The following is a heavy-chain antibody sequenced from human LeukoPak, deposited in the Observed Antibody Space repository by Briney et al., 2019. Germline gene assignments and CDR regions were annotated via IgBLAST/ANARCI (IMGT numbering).Heavy chain of an antibody. CDR3: AGGRIVGATDY. D-gene: IGHD1-26*01. CDR1: GFTFSSYE. CDR2: ISSSGSTI. V-gene: IGHV3-48*03. J-gene: IGHJ4*02. Sequence: GGSLRLSCAASGFTFSSYEMNWVRQAPGKGLEWVSYISSSGSTIYYADSVKGRFTISRDNAKNSLYLQMNSLRAEDTAVYYCAGGRIVGATDYWGQGTLVTVSS.